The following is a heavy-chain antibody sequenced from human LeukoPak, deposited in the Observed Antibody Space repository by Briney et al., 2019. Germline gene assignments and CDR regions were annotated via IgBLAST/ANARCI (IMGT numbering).Heavy chain of an antibody. J-gene: IGHJ4*02. D-gene: IGHD3-9*01. CDR2: ISYDGSNK. V-gene: IGHV3-30*03. Sequence: GGSLRLSCAASGFTFSNYWMSWVRQVPGKGLEWVAVISYDGSNKYYADSVKGRFTISRDNSRNTLYLQMNSLRGEDTAVYYCATARYFDWYPLSYWGQGTLVTVSS. CDR3: ATARYFDWYPLSY. CDR1: GFTFSNYW.